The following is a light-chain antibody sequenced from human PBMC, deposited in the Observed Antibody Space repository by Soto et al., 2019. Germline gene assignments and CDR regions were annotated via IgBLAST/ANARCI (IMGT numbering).Light chain of an antibody. CDR3: QQYDNLPRLA. CDR2: DAS. J-gene: IGKJ4*01. V-gene: IGKV1-33*01. Sequence: IQKTQSPSSLSESIGDRVNITCQASQDISNYLNWYQQKPGKAPKLLIYDASNLETGVPSRFSGSGSGTDFTFTISSLQPEDIATYYCQQYDNLPRLAFGGGTQVDIK. CDR1: QDISNY.